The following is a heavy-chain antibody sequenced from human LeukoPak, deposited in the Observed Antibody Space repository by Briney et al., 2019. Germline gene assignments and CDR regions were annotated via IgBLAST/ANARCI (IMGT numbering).Heavy chain of an antibody. J-gene: IGHJ4*02. CDR3: ARDGVYDSSGYDY. Sequence: GGSLRLSCAASGFTFGSSGMNWVRQAPGKGREWASSISSSSSYIYYADSVKGRFTISRDNAKNSLYLQMNSLRAEDTAVYYCARDGVYDSSGYDYWGQGTLVTVSS. V-gene: IGHV3-21*04. CDR2: ISSSSSYI. CDR1: GFTFGSSG. D-gene: IGHD3-22*01.